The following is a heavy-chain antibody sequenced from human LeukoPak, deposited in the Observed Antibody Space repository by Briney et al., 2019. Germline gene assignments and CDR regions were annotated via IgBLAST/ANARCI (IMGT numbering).Heavy chain of an antibody. V-gene: IGHV4-39*01. CDR3: ARHEYSGSYYGLSWFDP. D-gene: IGHD1-26*01. Sequence: PSETLSLTCTVSGGSISSSGYYWGWIRQPPGRGLEWIASIYYSGSTYYNPSLKSRVTISVDTSKNQLSLKLSSLTAADTAVYYCARHEYSGSYYGLSWFDPWGQGTLVTVSS. CDR1: GGSISSSGYY. CDR2: IYYSGST. J-gene: IGHJ5*02.